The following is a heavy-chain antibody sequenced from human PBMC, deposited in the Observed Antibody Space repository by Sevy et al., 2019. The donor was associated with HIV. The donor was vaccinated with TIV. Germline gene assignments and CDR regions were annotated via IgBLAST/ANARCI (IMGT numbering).Heavy chain of an antibody. V-gene: IGHV1-24*01. CDR2: FDPQYGET. D-gene: IGHD2-15*01. CDR1: GYTLTKLS. J-gene: IGHJ5*02. CDR3: EIVGLRYCSGASCYQGDWFDP. Sequence: ASVKVSCKVSGYTLTKLSIHWVRQAPGKGLEWMGDFDPQYGETIYAQRFQGRVTMTADASTDTVYMELSSLTSEDTAVYYCEIVGLRYCSGASCYQGDWFDPWGQGTLVTVSS.